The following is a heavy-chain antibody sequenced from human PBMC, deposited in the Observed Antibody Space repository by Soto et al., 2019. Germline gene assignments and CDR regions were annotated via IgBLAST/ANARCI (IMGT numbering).Heavy chain of an antibody. CDR3: ASDFVVTKYYYYGMDV. CDR2: IIPIFGTA. CDR1: GGTFSSYA. V-gene: IGHV1-69*13. D-gene: IGHD2-2*01. Sequence: GSSVKVSCKASGGTFSSYAISWVRQAPGQGLEWMGGIIPIFGTANYAQKFQGRVTITADESTSTAYMELSSLRSEDTAVYYCASDFVVTKYYYYGMDVWGQGTTVTVSS. J-gene: IGHJ6*02.